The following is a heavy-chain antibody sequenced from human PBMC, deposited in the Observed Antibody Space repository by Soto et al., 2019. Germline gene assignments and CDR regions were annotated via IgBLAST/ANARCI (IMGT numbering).Heavy chain of an antibody. CDR2: ISYDGSNK. V-gene: IGHV3-30*18. D-gene: IGHD3-22*01. CDR3: AKDPENFYYYDSSGYYGGFMDV. Sequence: GGSLRLSCAASGFTFSSYGMHWVRQAPGKGLEWVAVISYDGSNKYYADSVKGRFTISRDNSKNRLYLQMNSLRAEDTAVYYCAKDPENFYYYDSSGYYGGFMDVWGQGTMVTVSS. J-gene: IGHJ6*02. CDR1: GFTFSSYG.